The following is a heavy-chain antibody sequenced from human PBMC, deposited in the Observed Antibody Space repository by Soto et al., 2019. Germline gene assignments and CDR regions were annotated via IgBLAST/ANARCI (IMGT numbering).Heavy chain of an antibody. Sequence: QEKLHESDPGLVKPSVTLSLTCADSGGSINSNRWWTWVRQAPGKGLHWIGEIHDGGTTNYNLSHKSRVTLSIDESKNPFSLDMKSVSAADAAVYYCAGQWAAGCGAFDPWGQGIVVTVSS. CDR1: GGSINSNRW. D-gene: IGHD6-19*01. V-gene: IGHV4-4*02. CDR3: AGQWAAGCGAFDP. CDR2: IHDGGTT. J-gene: IGHJ5*02.